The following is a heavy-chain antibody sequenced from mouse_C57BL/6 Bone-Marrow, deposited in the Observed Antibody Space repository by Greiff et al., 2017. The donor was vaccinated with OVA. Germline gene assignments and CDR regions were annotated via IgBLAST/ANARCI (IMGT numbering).Heavy chain of an antibody. CDR2: IHPNSGST. CDR3: ARRRNDYYAMDY. J-gene: IGHJ4*01. V-gene: IGHV1-64*01. Sequence: QVQLQQPGAELVKPGASVKLSCTASGYTFTSYWMHWVKQRPGQGLEWIGMIHPNSGSTNYNEKFKSKATLTVDKSSSTAYMQLSSLTSEDSAVYYCARRRNDYYAMDYWGQGTSVTVSS. CDR1: GYTFTSYW.